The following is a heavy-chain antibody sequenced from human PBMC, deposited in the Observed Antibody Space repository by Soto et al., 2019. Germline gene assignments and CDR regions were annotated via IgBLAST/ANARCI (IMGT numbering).Heavy chain of an antibody. D-gene: IGHD2-15*01. Sequence: SETLSLTCTVSGGSISSYYWSWIRQPPGKGLEWIGYIYYSGSTNYNPSLKSRVTISVDTSKNQFSLKLSSVTAADTAVYYCARARYCSGGSGYSPWYYYYYMEVWGKGTTVTV. CDR2: IYYSGST. CDR3: ARARYCSGGSGYSPWYYYYYMEV. CDR1: GGSISSYY. J-gene: IGHJ6*03. V-gene: IGHV4-59*01.